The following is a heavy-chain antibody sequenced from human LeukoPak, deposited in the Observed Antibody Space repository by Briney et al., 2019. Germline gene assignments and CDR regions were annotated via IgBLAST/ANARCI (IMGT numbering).Heavy chain of an antibody. CDR3: ARAYCTGVSCYSGFDY. V-gene: IGHV4-39*07. J-gene: IGHJ4*02. CDR2: IFYSGST. Sequence: SETLSLTCTVSSGSISTSNYYWGWVRQPPGKALEWIGNIFYSGSTYYSPSLKSRVTISLDTSRNQFSLKLNSVTAADTAVYYCARAYCTGVSCYSGFDYWGQGTLVTVSS. CDR1: SGSISTSNYY. D-gene: IGHD2-15*01.